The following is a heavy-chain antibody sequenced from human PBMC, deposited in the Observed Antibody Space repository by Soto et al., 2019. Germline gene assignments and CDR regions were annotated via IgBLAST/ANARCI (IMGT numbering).Heavy chain of an antibody. CDR1: GFTFSAYW. J-gene: IGHJ6*02. CDR2: IKTDGSEK. D-gene: IGHD3-16*01. V-gene: IGHV3-7*05. Sequence: EVQLVESGGGLVQPGGSLRLSCEASGFTFSAYWMGWVRQAPGTGLQWVATIKTDGSEKYCVDSVTGRFTISRDNDKNSLYLQLNTLRAEDTGVYYCARPVRGSPEDVWGQGTTVTVSS. CDR3: ARPVRGSPEDV.